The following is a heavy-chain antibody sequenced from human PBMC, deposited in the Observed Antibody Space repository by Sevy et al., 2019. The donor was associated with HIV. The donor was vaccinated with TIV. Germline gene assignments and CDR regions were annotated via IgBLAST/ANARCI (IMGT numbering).Heavy chain of an antibody. Sequence: ASVKVSCKASGDTLTNNYMHWARQAPGQGLEWMGIIDPSGGNASYAQKFQGRVTMTRDTSTSTLYMDLSSLRSEDTAVYYCVRADPAQHFDSWGQGTLVTVSS. V-gene: IGHV1-46*01. CDR1: GDTLTNNY. CDR2: IDPSGGNA. J-gene: IGHJ4*02. CDR3: VRADPAQHFDS.